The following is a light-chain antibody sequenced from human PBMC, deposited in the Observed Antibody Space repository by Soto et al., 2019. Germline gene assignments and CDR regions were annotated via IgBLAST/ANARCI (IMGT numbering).Light chain of an antibody. CDR3: QQSYSLPLT. Sequence: DIQMTQSPSSLSASVGDRVATTCRSSQSISDYLNWYQQKPGKALKLVIYGASNLQSGVPPRFSGSGSGSEFTLTISGLQPDDFAIYFCQQSYSLPLTFGPGTKVDV. CDR2: GAS. V-gene: IGKV1-39*01. J-gene: IGKJ3*01. CDR1: QSISDY.